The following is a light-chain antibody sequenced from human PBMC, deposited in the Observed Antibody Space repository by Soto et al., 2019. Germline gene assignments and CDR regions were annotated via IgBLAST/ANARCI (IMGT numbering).Light chain of an antibody. V-gene: IGLV2-23*01. CDR1: SSDVGSYNL. J-gene: IGLJ2*01. CDR3: CSYAGSSTVV. Sequence: QSALTQPASVSGSPGQSITISCTGTSSDVGSYNLVSWYQQHPGKAPKLIIYEGSKRPSGVSNRFSGSKSGNTASLTISGLQAEDEADYYCCSYAGSSTVVFGGGTKLTAL. CDR2: EGS.